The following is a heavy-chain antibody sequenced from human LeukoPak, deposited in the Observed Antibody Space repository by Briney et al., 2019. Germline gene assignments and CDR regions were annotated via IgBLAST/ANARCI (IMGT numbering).Heavy chain of an antibody. J-gene: IGHJ6*02. D-gene: IGHD2-15*01. V-gene: IGHV1-24*01. Sequence: ASETVSCQASGYTLTELSMHWVRQAPGQGVEGMGGFYPEDGETLFEQKVQGRVTMTEDTSTDTAYMELSSLRSEDTAVYYCARDVVVVAATSSGGPSRAYYYYGMDVWGQGTTVTVSS. CDR3: ARDVVVVAATSSGGPSRAYYYYGMDV. CDR1: GYTLTELS. CDR2: FYPEDGET.